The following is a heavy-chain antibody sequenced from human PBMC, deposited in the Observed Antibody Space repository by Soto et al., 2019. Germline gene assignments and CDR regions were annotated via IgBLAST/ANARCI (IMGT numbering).Heavy chain of an antibody. CDR2: ISGSGGST. CDR1: GFTFSSYA. Sequence: GGSLRLSCAASGFTFSSYAMSWVRQAPGKGLEWVSAISGSGGSTYYADSVKGRFTISRDNSKNTLYLQMNSLRAEDTAVYYCARRSGGSWKHKMLHAFDIWGQGTMVTVSS. V-gene: IGHV3-23*01. D-gene: IGHD2-15*01. CDR3: ARRSGGSWKHKMLHAFDI. J-gene: IGHJ3*02.